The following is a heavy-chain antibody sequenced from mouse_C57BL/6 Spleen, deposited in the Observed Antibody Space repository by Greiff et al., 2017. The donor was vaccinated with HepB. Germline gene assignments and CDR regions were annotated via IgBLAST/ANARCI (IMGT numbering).Heavy chain of an antibody. J-gene: IGHJ4*01. V-gene: IGHV1-81*01. Sequence: LQESGAELARPGASVKLSCKASGYTFTSYGISWVKQRTGQGLEWIGEIYPRSGNTYYNEKFKGKATLTADKSSSTAYMELRSLTSEDSAVYFCASPLIYYYGSSYGDYAMDYWGQGTSVTVSS. CDR1: GYTFTSYG. CDR3: ASPLIYYYGSSYGDYAMDY. D-gene: IGHD1-1*01. CDR2: IYPRSGNT.